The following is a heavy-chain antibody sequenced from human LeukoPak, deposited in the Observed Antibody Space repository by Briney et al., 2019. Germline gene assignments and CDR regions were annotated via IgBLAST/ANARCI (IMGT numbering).Heavy chain of an antibody. CDR2: INPSGGST. J-gene: IGHJ4*02. CDR1: GYTFTSYY. D-gene: IGHD3-3*01. CDR3: ARDIGRGGVVTPAGYFVY. Sequence: GASVKVSCKASGYTFTSYYMHWVRQAPGQGLEWMGIINPSGGSTSYAQKFQGRVTMTRDTSTSTVYMELSSLRSEDTAVYYCARDIGRGGVVTPAGYFVYWGQGTLVTGSS. V-gene: IGHV1-46*01.